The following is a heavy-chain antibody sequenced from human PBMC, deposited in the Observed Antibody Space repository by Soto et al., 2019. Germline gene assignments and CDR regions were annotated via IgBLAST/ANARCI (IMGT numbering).Heavy chain of an antibody. Sequence: QVQLVESGGGLVKPGGSLRLSCAASGFTFSDYYMGWVRQAPGKGLVWISYITRSSSYTNYADSVKGRFTISRDNANNSLDLQMDSLRAEDTAVYYCARVKSNTNIDYRGQGALVTVSS. CDR1: GFTFSDYY. CDR2: ITRSSSYT. J-gene: IGHJ4*02. D-gene: IGHD2-8*01. V-gene: IGHV3-11*06. CDR3: ARVKSNTNIDY.